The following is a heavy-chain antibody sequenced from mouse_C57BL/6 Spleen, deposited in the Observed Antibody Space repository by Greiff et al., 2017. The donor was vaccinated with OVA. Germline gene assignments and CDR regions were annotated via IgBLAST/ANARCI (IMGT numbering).Heavy chain of an antibody. CDR1: GYSITSGYY. Sequence: EVQLQESGPGLVKPSQSLSLTCSVTGYSITSGYYWNWIRQFPGNKLEWMGYISYDGSNNYNPSLKNRISITRDPSKNQFFLKLNSVTTEDTATYYCARDYYDYDGGFAYWGQGTLVTVSA. D-gene: IGHD2-4*01. V-gene: IGHV3-6*01. J-gene: IGHJ3*01. CDR2: ISYDGSN. CDR3: ARDYYDYDGGFAY.